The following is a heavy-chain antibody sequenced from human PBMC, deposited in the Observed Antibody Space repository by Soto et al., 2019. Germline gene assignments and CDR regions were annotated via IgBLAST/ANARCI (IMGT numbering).Heavy chain of an antibody. J-gene: IGHJ3*02. D-gene: IGHD2-2*01. CDR2: VWFDESDK. V-gene: IGHV3-33*01. CDR3: ARLYCSSSSCYSVGAFDI. Sequence: LRLSCAASTFTFSSYGMHWVRQAPGKGLEWVALVWFDESDKYYTDSVKGRFTISRDNSKNTLYLQMNSLRAEDTAVYYCARLYCSSSSCYSVGAFDIWGQGTMVTVPS. CDR1: TFTFSSYG.